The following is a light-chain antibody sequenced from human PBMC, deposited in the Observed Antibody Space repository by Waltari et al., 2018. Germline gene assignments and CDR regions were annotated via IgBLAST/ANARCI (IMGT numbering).Light chain of an antibody. Sequence: QSVLTQPPSASGTPGQRVTISCSGSSSNIGAIVVNWYQQLPGKAPTLLIYRSDQRHSGVPDRFSGSKSGTIASLAISGLQSADEGDYYCAAWDDSLHGHWVFGGGTKVTVL. CDR3: AAWDDSLHGHWV. V-gene: IGLV1-44*01. CDR1: SSNIGAIV. CDR2: RSD. J-gene: IGLJ3*02.